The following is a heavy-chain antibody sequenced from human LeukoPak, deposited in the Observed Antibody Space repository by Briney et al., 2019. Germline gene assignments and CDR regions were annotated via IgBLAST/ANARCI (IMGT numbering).Heavy chain of an antibody. Sequence: SETLSLTCAVYGGSFSGYYWSWIRQPPGKGLEWIGEIYHSGSTNYNPSLKSRVTISVDKSKNQFSLKLSSVTAADTAVYYCARDLLELGSWFDPWGQGTLVTVSS. D-gene: IGHD1-7*01. J-gene: IGHJ5*02. CDR1: GGSFSGYY. V-gene: IGHV4-34*01. CDR3: ARDLLELGSWFDP. CDR2: IYHSGST.